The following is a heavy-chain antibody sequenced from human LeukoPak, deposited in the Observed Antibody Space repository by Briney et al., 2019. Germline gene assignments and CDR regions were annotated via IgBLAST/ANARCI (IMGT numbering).Heavy chain of an antibody. CDR3: ARDHYHKIHSVMVTAPDY. CDR2: INPNSGGT. D-gene: IGHD2-21*02. Sequence: ASVKVSCKASGYTFTGYYMHWVGQAPGQGLEWMGWINPNSGGTNYAQKFQGRVTMTRDTSISTAYMELSRLRSDDTAVYYCARDHYHKIHSVMVTAPDYWGQGTLVIVSS. J-gene: IGHJ4*02. V-gene: IGHV1-2*02. CDR1: GYTFTGYY.